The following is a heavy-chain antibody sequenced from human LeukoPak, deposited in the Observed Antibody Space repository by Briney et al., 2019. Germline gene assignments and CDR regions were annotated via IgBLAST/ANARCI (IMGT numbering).Heavy chain of an antibody. Sequence: ASVKVSCKASGYTFTSYDVNWVRQATGQGLEWMGWMNPNSGNTDYAQKFQGRVTMTRDTSITTAYMELSSLRSEDTAVYYCARGRWLQQRPNWFDPWGQGTPVTVSS. CDR3: ARGRWLQQRPNWFDP. D-gene: IGHD5-24*01. J-gene: IGHJ5*02. CDR2: MNPNSGNT. CDR1: GYTFTSYD. V-gene: IGHV1-8*01.